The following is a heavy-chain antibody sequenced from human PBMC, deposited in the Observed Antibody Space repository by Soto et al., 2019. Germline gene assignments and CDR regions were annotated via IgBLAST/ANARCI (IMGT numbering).Heavy chain of an antibody. V-gene: IGHV5-10-1*01. CDR3: ARHSYYYYGMDV. CDR2: IDPSDSYT. Sequence: PGESLKISCKGSGYSFTSYWIGWVRQMPGKGLEWMGRIDPSDSYTNYSQSFQGHVTISADKSISTAYLQWSSLKASDTAMYYCARHSYYYYGMDVWGQGTTVTVSS. CDR1: GYSFTSYW. J-gene: IGHJ6*02.